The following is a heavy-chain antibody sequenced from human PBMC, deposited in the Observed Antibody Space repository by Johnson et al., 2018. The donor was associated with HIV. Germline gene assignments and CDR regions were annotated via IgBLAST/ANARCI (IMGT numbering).Heavy chain of an antibody. D-gene: IGHD5-12*01. J-gene: IGHJ3*02. CDR1: GFTFSDYY. CDR2: ISSSGSTK. CDR3: ARDRPSKWLRSNDDAFDI. V-gene: IGHV3-11*04. Sequence: QVQLVESGGGLVKPGGSLRLSCAGSGFTFSDYYMSWIRQAPGKGLEWVSYISSSGSTKYYADSVKGRFTISRDNAKNSLYLQMNSLRAEDTAVYYCARDRPSKWLRSNDDAFDIWGQGTMVTVSS.